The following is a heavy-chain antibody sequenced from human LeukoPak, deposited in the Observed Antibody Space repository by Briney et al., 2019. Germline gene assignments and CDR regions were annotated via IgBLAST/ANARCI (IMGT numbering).Heavy chain of an antibody. CDR2: ISAYNGNT. V-gene: IGHV1-18*01. CDR3: ARDKGVVPAAMYYYYYYMDV. J-gene: IGHJ6*03. D-gene: IGHD2-2*01. Sequence: ASVKVSCKASGYTFTSYGISWVRQAPGQGLEWMGWISAYNGNTNYAQKLQGRVTMTTDTPTSTAYMELRSLRSDDTAVYYCARDKGVVPAAMYYYYYYMDVWGKGTTVTVSS. CDR1: GYTFTSYG.